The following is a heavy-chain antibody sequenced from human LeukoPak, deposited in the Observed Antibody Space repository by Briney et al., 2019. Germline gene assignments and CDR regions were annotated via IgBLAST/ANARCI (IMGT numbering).Heavy chain of an antibody. J-gene: IGHJ4*02. CDR1: GDSISSSNW. CDR3: ARGRDWTWDY. V-gene: IGHV4-4*02. D-gene: IGHD3/OR15-3a*01. Sequence: SETLSLTCAVSGDSISSSNWWSWVRQPPGKGLEWIAEIYHSGSTNYNPSLKSRVTISVDKSENQFSLKLTSVTAADTAVYYCARGRDWTWDYWGQGTLVTVSS. CDR2: IYHSGST.